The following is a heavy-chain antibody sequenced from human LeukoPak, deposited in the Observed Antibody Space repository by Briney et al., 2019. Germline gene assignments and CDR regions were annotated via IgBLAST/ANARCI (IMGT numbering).Heavy chain of an antibody. V-gene: IGHV3-48*01. CDR3: AKVGGWPTYNWFDP. J-gene: IGHJ5*02. CDR2: ITSGGTTI. D-gene: IGHD6-19*01. Sequence: GGSLRLSCAASGFTFRTYNMNWVRQAPGKGLEWVSYITSGGTTIYYADSVKGRFTISRDNAKNSLYLQMNSLRAEDTAVYYCAKVGGWPTYNWFDPWGQGTLVTVSS. CDR1: GFTFRTYN.